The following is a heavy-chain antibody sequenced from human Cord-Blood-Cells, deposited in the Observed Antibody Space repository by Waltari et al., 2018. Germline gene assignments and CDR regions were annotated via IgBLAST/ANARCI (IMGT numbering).Heavy chain of an antibody. J-gene: IGHJ4*02. V-gene: IGHV4-34*01. Sequence: QVQLQQWGAGLLKPPETLSPTCAVYGGSFSGYYWSWIRQPPGKGLEWIGEINHSGSTNYNPSLKSRVTISVDTSKNQFSLKLSSVTAADTAVYYCARVFAMSYDSSGYYFDYWGQGTLVTVSS. CDR3: ARVFAMSYDSSGYYFDY. CDR2: INHSGST. D-gene: IGHD3-22*01. CDR1: GGSFSGYY.